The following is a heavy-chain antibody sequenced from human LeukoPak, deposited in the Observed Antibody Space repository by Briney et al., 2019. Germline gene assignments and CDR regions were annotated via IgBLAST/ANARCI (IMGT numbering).Heavy chain of an antibody. CDR2: ISSSSSTI. J-gene: IGHJ3*02. CDR1: GFTFSSYS. Sequence: GGSLRLSCAASGFTFSSYSMNWVRQAPGKGLEWVSYISSSSSTIYYADSVKGRFTISRDNAKNSLYLQMNSLRAEDTAVYYCARSLLRYFDWLAGAFDIWGQGTMVTVSS. D-gene: IGHD3-9*01. CDR3: ARSLLRYFDWLAGAFDI. V-gene: IGHV3-48*01.